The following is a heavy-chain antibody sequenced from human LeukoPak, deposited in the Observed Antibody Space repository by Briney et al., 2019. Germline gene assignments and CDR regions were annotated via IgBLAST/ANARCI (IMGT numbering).Heavy chain of an antibody. V-gene: IGHV4-4*02. Sequence: TSETLSLTCAVSGGSISSNNWWIWVRQSPEKGLEWIGEIYHDGSTNYNPSLKSRVTISMDKSKNQLSLKLNFVTAADTAVYYCARDSIAARLWWEYWGQGTLVTVSS. CDR2: IYHDGST. CDR1: GGSISSNNW. D-gene: IGHD6-6*01. CDR3: ARDSIAARLWWEY. J-gene: IGHJ4*02.